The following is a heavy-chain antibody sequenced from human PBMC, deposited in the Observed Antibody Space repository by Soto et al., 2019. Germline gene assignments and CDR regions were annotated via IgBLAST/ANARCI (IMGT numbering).Heavy chain of an antibody. J-gene: IGHJ4*02. D-gene: IGHD2-2*01. Sequence: PGGSLRLSCAASGFTFSSYAMSWVRQAPGKGLEWVSAISGSGGSTYYADSVKGRFTISRDNSKNTLYLQMNSLRAEDTAVYHCAKDTHCSSTSCYAHWGQGALVTVSS. CDR2: ISGSGGST. CDR3: AKDTHCSSTSCYAH. V-gene: IGHV3-23*01. CDR1: GFTFSSYA.